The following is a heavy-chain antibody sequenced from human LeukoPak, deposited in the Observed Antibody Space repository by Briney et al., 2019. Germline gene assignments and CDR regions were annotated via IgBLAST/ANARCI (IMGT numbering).Heavy chain of an antibody. J-gene: IGHJ4*02. D-gene: IGHD3-22*01. V-gene: IGHV3-73*01. CDR1: GFTFSGSA. CDR2: IGSKANSYAT. CDR3: RGYYYDSSGYYLVDY. Sequence: PGGSLRLSCAASGFTFSGSAMHWVRQASGKGLEWVGRIGSKANSYATAYAASVKGRFTISRDDSKNTAYLQMNSLKTEDTAVYYCRGYYYDSSGYYLVDYWGQGTLVTVSS.